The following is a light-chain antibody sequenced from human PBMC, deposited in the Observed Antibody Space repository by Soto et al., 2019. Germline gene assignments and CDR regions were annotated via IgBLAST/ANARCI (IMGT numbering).Light chain of an antibody. CDR2: DVS. CDR1: FSDVSDYKY. V-gene: IGLV2-11*01. CDR3: CSYAGSSLVV. Sequence: QSVLTQPRSVSGSPGQSVTISCTGTFSDVSDYKYVSWYQQYPGKAPKLMIYDVSNRPSGVPDRFSGSKSGNTASLTISGLQAEDEADYHCCSYAGSSLVVFGGGTKLTVL. J-gene: IGLJ2*01.